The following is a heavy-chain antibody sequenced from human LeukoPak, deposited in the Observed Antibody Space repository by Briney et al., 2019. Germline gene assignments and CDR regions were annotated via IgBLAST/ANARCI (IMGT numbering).Heavy chain of an antibody. CDR3: ARTGNGEYFQH. J-gene: IGHJ1*01. D-gene: IGHD1-14*01. Sequence: SVKVSCKASGGTFSSYAISWVRQAPGQGLGWMGRIIPIFGTANYAQKFQGRVTITTDESTSTAYMELSSLRSGDTAVYYCARTGNGEYFQHWGQGTLVTVSS. V-gene: IGHV1-69*05. CDR1: GGTFSSYA. CDR2: IIPIFGTA.